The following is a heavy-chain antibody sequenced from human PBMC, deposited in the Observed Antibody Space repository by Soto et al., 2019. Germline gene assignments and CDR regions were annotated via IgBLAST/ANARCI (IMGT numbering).Heavy chain of an antibody. V-gene: IGHV1-18*01. J-gene: IGHJ6*02. CDR1: GYTFTSYG. D-gene: IGHD3-10*01. CDR3: ARDGLRGEWYYYGMDV. Sequence: ASVKVSCKASGYTFTSYGISWVRQAPGQGLEWMGWISAYNGNTNYAQKLQGRVTMTTDTSTSTAYMELSSLRSEDTAVYYCARDGLRGEWYYYGMDVWGQGTTVTVSS. CDR2: ISAYNGNT.